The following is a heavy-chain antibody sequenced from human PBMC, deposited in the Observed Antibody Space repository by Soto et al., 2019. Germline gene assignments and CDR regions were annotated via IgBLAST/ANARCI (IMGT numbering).Heavy chain of an antibody. CDR3: ATGGEWLRSEYYFDY. D-gene: IGHD5-12*01. CDR2: ISGSGGST. V-gene: IGHV3-23*01. Sequence: EVQLLESGGGLVQPGGSLRLSCAASGFTFSSYAMSWVRQAPGKGLEWVSAISGSGGSTYYADSVKGRFTISRDNSKNTLYLQMNSLRAEDTAVYYCATGGEWLRSEYYFDYWGQGTLVTVSS. J-gene: IGHJ4*02. CDR1: GFTFSSYA.